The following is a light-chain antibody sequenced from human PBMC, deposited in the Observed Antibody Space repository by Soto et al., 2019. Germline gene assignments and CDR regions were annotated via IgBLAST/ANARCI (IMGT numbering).Light chain of an antibody. V-gene: IGKV1-16*02. Sequence: DLQMTQSPSSLSASVGDSVTITCRASQAIGNYLAWLQQKPGKAPKSLIYVASILQSGVPSNFSGSGSGTDFTLTIRGLQPEDCATYYCQQYKTYPVTFGGGTKVEIK. CDR1: QAIGNY. CDR3: QQYKTYPVT. CDR2: VAS. J-gene: IGKJ4*01.